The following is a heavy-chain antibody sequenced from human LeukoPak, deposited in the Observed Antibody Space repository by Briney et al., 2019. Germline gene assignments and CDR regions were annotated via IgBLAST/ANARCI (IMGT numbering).Heavy chain of an antibody. Sequence: SETLSLTCTVSGYSISSGYYWGWIRQPPGKGLEWIGSIYHSGSTYYNPSLKSRVTISVDTSKNQFSLKLSSVTAADTAVYYCARDRFFDDSSGYDPWGQGTLVTVSS. V-gene: IGHV4-38-2*02. CDR1: GYSISSGYY. CDR2: IYHSGST. J-gene: IGHJ5*02. CDR3: ARDRFFDDSSGYDP. D-gene: IGHD3-22*01.